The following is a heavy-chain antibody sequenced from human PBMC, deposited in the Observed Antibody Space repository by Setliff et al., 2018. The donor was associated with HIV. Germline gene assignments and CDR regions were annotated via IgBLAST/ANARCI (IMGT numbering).Heavy chain of an antibody. V-gene: IGHV1-69*13. CDR3: ARGIAATLDY. Sequence: ASVKVSCKSSGDTFTGYTITWVRQAPGQGLEWMGGIIPSLGTANYAQRFQGRVTFIADASTSTAYMALSSLRHDDTAIYYCARGIAATLDYWGQGTLVTVSS. CDR1: GDTFTGYT. D-gene: IGHD6-13*01. CDR2: IIPSLGTA. J-gene: IGHJ4*02.